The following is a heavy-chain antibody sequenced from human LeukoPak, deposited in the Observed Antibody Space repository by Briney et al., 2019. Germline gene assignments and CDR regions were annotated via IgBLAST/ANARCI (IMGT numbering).Heavy chain of an antibody. Sequence: PSETLSLTCTVSGGSISTSSYYWGWIRQPPGKGLEWIVIISYSGSTYYNASLKSRVTISADTPMNQFSLRLSSVTAADTAVYYCVRDQQYNRPAGWFDPWGQGTLVTVSS. CDR2: ISYSGST. J-gene: IGHJ5*02. D-gene: IGHD2-2*01. CDR3: VRDQQYNRPAGWFDP. V-gene: IGHV4-39*01. CDR1: GGSISTSSYY.